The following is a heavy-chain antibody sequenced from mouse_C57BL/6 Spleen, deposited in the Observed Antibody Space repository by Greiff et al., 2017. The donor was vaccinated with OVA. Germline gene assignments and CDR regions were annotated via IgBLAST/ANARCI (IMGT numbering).Heavy chain of an antibody. CDR2: INPNNGGT. CDR1: GYTFTDYY. Sequence: EVQLQQSGPELVKPGASVKISCKASGYTFTDYYMNWVKQSHGKSLEWIGDINPNNGGTSYNQKFKGKATLTVDKSSSTAYMELRSLTSEDSAVYYCAFITTVVAGGDYWGQGTTLTVSS. J-gene: IGHJ2*01. V-gene: IGHV1-26*01. CDR3: AFITTVVAGGDY. D-gene: IGHD1-1*01.